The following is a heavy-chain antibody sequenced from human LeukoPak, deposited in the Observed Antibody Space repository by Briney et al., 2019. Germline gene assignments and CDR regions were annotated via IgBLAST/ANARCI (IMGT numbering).Heavy chain of an antibody. CDR2: IYYTGST. J-gene: IGHJ5*02. V-gene: IGHV4-59*08. D-gene: IGHD1-26*01. CDR1: SGSISSYY. CDR3: ARHGPYLGRLGWFDP. Sequence: SETLSFTCTVSSGSISSYYWSWIRQPPGKGLEWIGYIYYTGSTNYNPSLKSRVTISVDTSKNQFSLNLSSVTVADTAVYYCARHGPYLGRLGWFDPWGQGTLVTVSS.